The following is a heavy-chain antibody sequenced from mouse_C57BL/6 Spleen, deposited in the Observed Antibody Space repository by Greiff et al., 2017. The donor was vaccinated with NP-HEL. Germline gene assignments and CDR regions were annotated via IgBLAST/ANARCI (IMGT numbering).Heavy chain of an antibody. Sequence: VKLQESGPELVKPGASVKISCKASGYAFSSSWMNWVKQRPGKGLEWIGRIYPGDGDTNYNGKFKGKATLTADKSSSTAYMQLSSLTSADSAVYFCARWGDGFYYAMDYWGQGTSVTVSS. CDR2: IYPGDGDT. J-gene: IGHJ4*01. V-gene: IGHV1-82*01. CDR3: ARWGDGFYYAMDY. CDR1: GYAFSSSW.